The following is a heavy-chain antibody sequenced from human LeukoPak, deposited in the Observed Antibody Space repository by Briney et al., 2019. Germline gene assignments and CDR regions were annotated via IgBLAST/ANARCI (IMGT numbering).Heavy chain of an antibody. D-gene: IGHD3-22*01. V-gene: IGHV3-7*01. CDR3: ARGRYYYDSSTYYVGDY. Sequence: GGSLRLSCAASGFTFSSYWMSWVRQAPGKGLEWVASIKLDGSEKYYVASVKGRFTISRDNAKNSLYLQMNSLRAEDTAVYYCARGRYYYDSSTYYVGDYWGQGTLVTVSS. CDR1: GFTFSSYW. J-gene: IGHJ4*02. CDR2: IKLDGSEK.